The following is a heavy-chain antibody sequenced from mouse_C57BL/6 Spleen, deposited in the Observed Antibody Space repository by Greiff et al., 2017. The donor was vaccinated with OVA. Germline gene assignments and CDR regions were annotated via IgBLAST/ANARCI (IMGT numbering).Heavy chain of an antibody. CDR3: ARYYGSSLYYYAMDY. Sequence: QVQLQQPGAELVKPGASVKLSCKASGYTFTSYWMHWVKQRPGQGLEWIGMIHPNSGSTNYNEKFKSKATLTVDKSSSTAYMQLSSLTSEDSAVYYCARYYGSSLYYYAMDYWGQGTSVTVSS. V-gene: IGHV1-64*01. CDR2: IHPNSGST. D-gene: IGHD1-1*01. J-gene: IGHJ4*01. CDR1: GYTFTSYW.